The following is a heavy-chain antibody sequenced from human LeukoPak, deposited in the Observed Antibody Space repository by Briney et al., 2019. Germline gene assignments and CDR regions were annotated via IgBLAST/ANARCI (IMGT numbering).Heavy chain of an antibody. CDR2: ISAYNGNT. Sequence: SVKVSCKASGYTFTSYVISWVRQAPGQGLEWMGWISAYNGNTNYAQKLQGRVTMTTDTSTSTAYMELRSLRSDDTAVYYCAREMGYGSGSYYNKFDYWGQGTLVTVSS. V-gene: IGHV1-18*04. CDR3: AREMGYGSGSYYNKFDY. D-gene: IGHD3-10*01. J-gene: IGHJ4*02. CDR1: GYTFTSYV.